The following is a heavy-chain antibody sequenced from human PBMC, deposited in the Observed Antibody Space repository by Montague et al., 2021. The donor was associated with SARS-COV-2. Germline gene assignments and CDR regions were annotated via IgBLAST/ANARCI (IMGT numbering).Heavy chain of an antibody. Sequence: SETRSLTCTVSGGSISSFYWSWFRQPPGKGLEWIGYISDSGSTNYNPSLTSQVTMSVDTSKNQFSLKVNSVTAADTAVYYCARHYSATLPAVYWGQGTLVTVSS. CDR3: ARHYSATLPAVY. V-gene: IGHV4-59*08. J-gene: IGHJ4*02. CDR2: ISDSGST. CDR1: GGSISSFY. D-gene: IGHD2-15*01.